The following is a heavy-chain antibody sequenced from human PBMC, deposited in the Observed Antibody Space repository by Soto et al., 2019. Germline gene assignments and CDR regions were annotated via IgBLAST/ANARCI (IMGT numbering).Heavy chain of an antibody. Sequence: TLETLSLTCAFYGWYFSGHCWTWIRQSPGKGLEWIGDINHSGRVNYSPSLKSRVTISLDTSKNQFSLTLSAVTAADTAMYYCSTRAYDTNGYYRFDPWGQGTLVTVSS. J-gene: IGHJ5*01. CDR3: STRAYDTNGYYRFDP. CDR2: INHSGRV. V-gene: IGHV4-34*01. CDR1: GWYFSGHC. D-gene: IGHD3-22*01.